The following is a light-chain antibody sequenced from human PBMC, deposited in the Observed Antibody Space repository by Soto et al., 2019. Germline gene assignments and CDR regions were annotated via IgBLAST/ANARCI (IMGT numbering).Light chain of an antibody. CDR1: SSDVGGYNY. Sequence: QSALTQPASVSGSPGQSITISCIGTSSDVGGYNYVSWYQQHPGKAPKLMIYEVSNRPSGVSNRFSGSKSGNTASLTISGLQAEDEADYYCSSYTSTSTKVFGTGTKVTV. J-gene: IGLJ1*01. V-gene: IGLV2-14*01. CDR3: SSYTSTSTKV. CDR2: EVS.